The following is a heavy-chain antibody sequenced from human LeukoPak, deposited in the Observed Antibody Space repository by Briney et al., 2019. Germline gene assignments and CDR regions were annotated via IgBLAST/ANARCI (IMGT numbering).Heavy chain of an antibody. V-gene: IGHV1-2*02. CDR2: IYSHNGGT. D-gene: IGHD3-16*01. Sequence: VSVKVSCKSSGYKFTVDYIHWVRQAPGQGLEWMGWIYSHNGGTHYAQKFQGRVTMTRDTSTSTAYMELSGLRLDDTAVYYCARGAVRFGDYWGQGTLVTVSS. CDR1: GYKFTVDY. J-gene: IGHJ4*02. CDR3: ARGAVRFGDY.